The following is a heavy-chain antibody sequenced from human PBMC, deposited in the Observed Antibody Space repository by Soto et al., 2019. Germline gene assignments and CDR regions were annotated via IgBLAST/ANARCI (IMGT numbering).Heavy chain of an antibody. J-gene: IGHJ4*02. D-gene: IGHD7-27*01. CDR3: VKGGWGSHFDS. Sequence: EVQLLESGGGLVQPGGSLRLSCAASGFTFRSYAMSWVRQAPGKGLEWVSGIGGSGEWVSVISGSGGSTYYADSVKGRFTISRDNSKNTLYLQMNILRVEDTAVYYCVKGGWGSHFDSWGQGTLVTVSS. CDR2: ISGSGGST. V-gene: IGHV3-23*01. CDR1: GFTFRSYA.